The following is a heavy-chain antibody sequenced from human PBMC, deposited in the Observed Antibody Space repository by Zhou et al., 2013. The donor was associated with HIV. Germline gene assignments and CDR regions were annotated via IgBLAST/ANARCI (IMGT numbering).Heavy chain of an antibody. CDR2: ISSFRGHT. CDR3: ARALSTRWGGGGFFYMDV. CDR1: GYTLTDFG. Sequence: QVQLVQSGPEVKRPGASVKVSCKASGYTLTDFGISWVRQAPGQGLEWMGWISSFRGHTNYAQKLQGRVSVTTDTSTNTAYVELRSLRFDDTAVYYCARALSTRWGGGGFFYMDVWGKGTKVTVSS. V-gene: IGHV1-18*01. J-gene: IGHJ6*03. D-gene: IGHD6-19*01.